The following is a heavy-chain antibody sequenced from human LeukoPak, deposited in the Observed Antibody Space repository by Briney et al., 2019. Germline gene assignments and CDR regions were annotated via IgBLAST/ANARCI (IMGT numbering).Heavy chain of an antibody. D-gene: IGHD2-15*01. V-gene: IGHV1-24*01. Sequence: ASVKVSCKVSGYALTELSMHWVRQAPGKGLEWMGGFDPEDGETIYAQKFQGRVTMTEDTSTDTAYMELSSLRSEDTAVYYCATEVRPKYCSGGSCYDGMHYWGQGTLVTVSS. J-gene: IGHJ4*02. CDR3: ATEVRPKYCSGGSCYDGMHY. CDR1: GYALTELS. CDR2: FDPEDGET.